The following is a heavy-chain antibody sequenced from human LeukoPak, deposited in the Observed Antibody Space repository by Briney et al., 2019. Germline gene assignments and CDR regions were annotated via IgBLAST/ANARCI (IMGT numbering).Heavy chain of an antibody. D-gene: IGHD3-10*01. CDR1: GYTFTSYG. J-gene: IGHJ5*02. Sequence: EASVKLSCTASGYTFTSYGISWVRQAPGQGLEWMGWISAYNGNTYYAQKLQGRVTMTTDTSTNTAYMELRSLRSDDPAVYYCARAMVRGVMSWFYLWGQGNLVTVSS. V-gene: IGHV1-18*01. CDR3: ARAMVRGVMSWFYL. CDR2: ISAYNGNT.